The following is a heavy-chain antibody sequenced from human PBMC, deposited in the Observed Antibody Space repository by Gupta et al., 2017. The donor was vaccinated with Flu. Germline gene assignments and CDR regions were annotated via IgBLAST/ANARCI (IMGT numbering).Heavy chain of an antibody. CDR2: ISGDGESA. D-gene: IGHD3-3*01. Sequence: SGFSVSPDAVPWVRQAPGKGLECVSSISGDGESADYADSVQGRFSVFRDNLRNTLYLQLNSLRVEDTAVYFCAKVFEGTSTYFFDYWGPGTLVTVSS. CDR1: GFSVSPDA. V-gene: IGHV3-23*01. J-gene: IGHJ4*02. CDR3: AKVFEGTSTYFFDY.